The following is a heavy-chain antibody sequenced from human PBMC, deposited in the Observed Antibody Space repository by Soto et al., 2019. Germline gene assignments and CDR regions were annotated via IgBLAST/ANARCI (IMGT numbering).Heavy chain of an antibody. CDR3: AKGVRYEYYYYGMDV. J-gene: IGHJ6*02. V-gene: IGHV3-23*01. D-gene: IGHD3-16*02. CDR2: ISGSGGST. Sequence: GGSLRLSCAASGFTFSSYAMSWVRQAPGKGLEWVSAISGSGGSTYYADSVKGRFTISRDNSKNTLYLQMNSLRAEDTAVYYCAKGVRYEYYYYGMDVWGQGTTVTVSS. CDR1: GFTFSSYA.